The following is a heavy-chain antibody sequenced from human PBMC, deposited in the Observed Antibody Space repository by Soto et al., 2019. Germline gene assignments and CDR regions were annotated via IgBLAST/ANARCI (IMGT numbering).Heavy chain of an antibody. CDR1: GGSISSYY. V-gene: IGHV4-59*01. CDR2: IYYSGST. CDR3: ARGADGSGTYYYYYGMDV. D-gene: IGHD3-3*01. J-gene: IGHJ6*02. Sequence: ASETLSLTCTVSGGSISSYYWSWIRQPPGKGLEWIGYIYYSGSTNYNPSLKSRVTISVDTSKNQFSLKLSSVTAADTAVYYCARGADGSGTYYYYYGMDVWGQGTTVTVSS.